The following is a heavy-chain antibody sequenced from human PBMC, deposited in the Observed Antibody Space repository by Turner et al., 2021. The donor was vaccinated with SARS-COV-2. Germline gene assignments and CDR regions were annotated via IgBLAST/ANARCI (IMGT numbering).Heavy chain of an antibody. D-gene: IGHD6-13*01. V-gene: IGHV4-39*01. J-gene: IGHJ6*02. CDR2: IYYSGSS. Sequence: QLQLPESGPGLVKPSATLSPTCTVSGGSISSSSYYWGWIRQPPGKGLEWIGSIYYSGSSYYTPSLASRVTISVDTSKNQFSLKLSSVTAADTAVYYCARYRVFVYDMDVWGQGTTVTVSS. CDR1: GGSISSSSYY. CDR3: ARYRVFVYDMDV.